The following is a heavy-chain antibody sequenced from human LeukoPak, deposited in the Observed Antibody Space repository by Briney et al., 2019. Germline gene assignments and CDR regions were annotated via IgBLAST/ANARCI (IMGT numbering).Heavy chain of an antibody. Sequence: ASVKVSCKASGYTFTGYYMHWVRQAPGQGLEWMGWINPNSGNTGYAQKFQGRVTMARNTSISTAYMELSSLRSEDTAVYYCARGDYYGSGSYFAHAFDIWGQGTMVTVSS. CDR2: INPNSGNT. D-gene: IGHD3-10*01. V-gene: IGHV1-8*02. J-gene: IGHJ3*02. CDR1: GYTFTGYY. CDR3: ARGDYYGSGSYFAHAFDI.